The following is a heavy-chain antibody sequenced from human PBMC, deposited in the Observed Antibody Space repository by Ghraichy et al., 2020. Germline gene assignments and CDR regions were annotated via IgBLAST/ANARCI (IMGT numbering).Heavy chain of an antibody. V-gene: IGHV4-34*01. J-gene: IGHJ5*02. CDR2: INHSGST. D-gene: IGHD3-10*01. Sequence: SETLSLTCAVYGGSFSGYYWSWIRQPPGKGLEWIGEINHSGSTNYNPSLKSRVTISVDTSKNQFSLKLSSVTAADTAVYYCASLGSGSPRFLINWFDPWGQGTLVTVSS. CDR3: ASLGSGSPRFLINWFDP. CDR1: GGSFSGYY.